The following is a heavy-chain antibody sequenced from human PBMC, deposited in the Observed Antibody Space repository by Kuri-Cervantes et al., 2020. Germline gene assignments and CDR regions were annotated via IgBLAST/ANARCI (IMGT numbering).Heavy chain of an antibody. CDR3: ARAGLVGATSVLVWYFDL. CDR1: GFTFSSYS. V-gene: IGHV3-21*01. J-gene: IGHJ2*01. Sequence: GGSLRLSCAASGFTFSSYSMNWVRQAPGKGLEWVSSISSSSYIYYADSVKGRFTISRDNAKNSLYLQMNSLGAEDTAVYYCARAGLVGATSVLVWYFDLWGRGTLVTVSS. CDR2: ISSSSYI. D-gene: IGHD1-26*01.